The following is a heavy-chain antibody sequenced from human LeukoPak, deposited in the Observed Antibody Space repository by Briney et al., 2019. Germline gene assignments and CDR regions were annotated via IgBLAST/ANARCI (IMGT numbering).Heavy chain of an antibody. CDR1: GYTFTSYY. CDR3: ARDPHYYDSGGSWYYFDY. CDR2: INPSGGST. V-gene: IGHV1-46*01. J-gene: IGHJ4*02. D-gene: IGHD3-22*01. Sequence: ASLRVSSKPSGYTFTSYYMHWVRQAPGQGVEWMGLINPSGGSTSYTQKFQGRVTMTRDTSTSTVYMELSSLRSEDTAVYYCARDPHYYDSGGSWYYFDYWGQGTLVTVSS.